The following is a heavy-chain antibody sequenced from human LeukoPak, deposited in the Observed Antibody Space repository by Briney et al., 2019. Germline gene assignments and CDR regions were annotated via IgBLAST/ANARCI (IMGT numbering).Heavy chain of an antibody. Sequence: GGSLRLSCSASGFIVNNYYMTWVRQAPGKGLECVSILYRGGMTYYDDSVKGRFTISADNSKNTVNLQMNSLRVEDTAIYYCARMFGGNYYGYYFDNWGQGSMLTVSS. D-gene: IGHD5-12*01. J-gene: IGHJ4*02. CDR2: LYRGGMT. CDR1: GFIVNNYY. CDR3: ARMFGGNYYGYYFDN. V-gene: IGHV3-53*01.